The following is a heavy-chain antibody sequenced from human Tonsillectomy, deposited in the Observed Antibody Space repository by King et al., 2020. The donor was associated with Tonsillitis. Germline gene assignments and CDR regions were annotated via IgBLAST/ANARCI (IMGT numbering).Heavy chain of an antibody. CDR3: ASVLLRYCDWFDSVWFDP. V-gene: IGHV4-30-4*07. Sequence: VQLQESGPGLVKPSQTLSLTCAVSGGSISSGGYSWSWIRQPPGKGLEWIGYIYYSGSTYYNPSLKSRVTISVDTSKNQFSLKLSSVTAADTAVYYCASVLLRYCDWFDSVWFDPWGQGTLVTVSS. D-gene: IGHD3-9*01. CDR1: GGSISSGGYS. CDR2: IYYSGST. J-gene: IGHJ5*02.